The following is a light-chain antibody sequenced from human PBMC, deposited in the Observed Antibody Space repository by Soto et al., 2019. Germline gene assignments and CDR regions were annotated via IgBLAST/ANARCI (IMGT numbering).Light chain of an antibody. V-gene: IGLV2-14*01. CDR1: TSDVGGYNY. Sequence: QSALTQPASVSGSPGQSITISCTGTTSDVGGYNYVSWHQQHPGKAPKLMIYDVINRPSGVSNRFSGSKSDNTASLTISGLQAEDEADYYCTSYTSSGTQVFGSGTKLTVL. CDR3: TSYTSSGTQV. J-gene: IGLJ1*01. CDR2: DVI.